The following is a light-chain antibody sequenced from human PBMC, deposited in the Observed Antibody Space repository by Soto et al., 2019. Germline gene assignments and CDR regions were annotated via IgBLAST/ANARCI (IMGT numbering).Light chain of an antibody. CDR2: DAS. CDR1: HSVSSSY. CDR3: QQYGSSPYT. Sequence: EIVLTQSPATLSLSPGEGATLSCGASHSVSSSYLAWYQQKPGLAPRLLIYDASSSATGIQDRFSGSGSGTDFTHTISRLEPEDFAVYYCQQYGSSPYTFGQRTKLEIK. J-gene: IGKJ2*01. V-gene: IGKV3D-20*01.